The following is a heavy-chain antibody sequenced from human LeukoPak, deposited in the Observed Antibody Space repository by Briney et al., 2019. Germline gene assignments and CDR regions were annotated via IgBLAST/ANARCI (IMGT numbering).Heavy chain of an antibody. CDR2: ITGGGEST. D-gene: IGHD6-6*01. CDR1: GFTFEASA. V-gene: IGHV3-23*01. J-gene: IGHJ4*02. Sequence: GGSLRLSCAASGFTFEASAMSWVRQAPGKGLEWVAVITGGGESTYYADSVKGRFTISRDNSKNTLYLQMNSLRAEDTAVYYCAIAPRSIAALGHWGQGTLVTVSS. CDR3: AIAPRSIAALGH.